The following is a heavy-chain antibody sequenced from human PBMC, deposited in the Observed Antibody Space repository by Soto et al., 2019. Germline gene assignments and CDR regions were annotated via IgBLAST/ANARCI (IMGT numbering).Heavy chain of an antibody. CDR3: ARGYSNYAH. D-gene: IGHD4-4*01. J-gene: IGHJ4*02. Sequence: SETLSLTCTVSGGSVSRDSNFWSWIRQPPGKGLEWIGYIYYSGPSRYNPSLESRVTISIDSSKNQVSLTLTSVTAADTAVYYCARGYSNYAHWGRGTLVPVYS. CDR2: IYYSGPS. CDR1: GGSVSRDSNF. V-gene: IGHV4-61*01.